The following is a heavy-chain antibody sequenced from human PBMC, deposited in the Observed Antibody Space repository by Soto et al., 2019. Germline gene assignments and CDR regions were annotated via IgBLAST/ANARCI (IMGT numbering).Heavy chain of an antibody. CDR1: GDSVSSNSAA. V-gene: IGHV6-1*01. Sequence: QTLSLTCAISGDSVSSNSAAWNWIRQSPSRGLEWLGRTYYRSNWYNDYAVSVKSRITINPDTSKNQFSLQLNSVTPEDTAVYYCARDQNDFRPAMLDYWGQGTLVTVSS. D-gene: IGHD3-3*01. CDR2: TYYRSNWYN. CDR3: ARDQNDFRPAMLDY. J-gene: IGHJ4*02.